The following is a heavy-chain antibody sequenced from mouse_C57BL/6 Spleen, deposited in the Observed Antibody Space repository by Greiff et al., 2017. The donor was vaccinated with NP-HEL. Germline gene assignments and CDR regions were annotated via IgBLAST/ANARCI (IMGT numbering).Heavy chain of an antibody. Sequence: EVQLVESGGGLVKPGGSLKLSCAASGFTFSSYAMSWVRQTPEKRLEWVATICDGGSYTYYPDNVKGRFTISRDNAKNNLYLQMSHLKSEDTAMYYCARDGTMVNFDYWGQGTTLTVSS. J-gene: IGHJ2*01. D-gene: IGHD2-2*01. CDR3: ARDGTMVNFDY. CDR2: ICDGGSYT. V-gene: IGHV5-4*01. CDR1: GFTFSSYA.